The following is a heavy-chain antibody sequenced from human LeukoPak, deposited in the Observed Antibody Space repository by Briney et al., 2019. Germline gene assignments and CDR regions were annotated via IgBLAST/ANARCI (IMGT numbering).Heavy chain of an antibody. D-gene: IGHD3-10*01. CDR3: ARVGGI. J-gene: IGHJ3*02. CDR2: INHSGST. CDR1: GGSISSYY. V-gene: IGHV4-34*01. Sequence: SETLSLTCTVSGGSISSYYWSWIRQPPGKGLEWIGEINHSGSTNYNPSLKSRVTISVDTSKNQFSLKLSSVTAADTAVYYCARVGGIWGQGTMVTVSS.